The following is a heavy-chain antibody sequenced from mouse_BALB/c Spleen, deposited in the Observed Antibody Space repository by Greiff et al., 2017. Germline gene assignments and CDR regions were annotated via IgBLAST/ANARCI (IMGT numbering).Heavy chain of an antibody. CDR3: TREGYDYDGYYFDD. CDR2: ISSGGSYT. D-gene: IGHD2-4*01. CDR1: GFTFSSYT. V-gene: IGHV5-6-4*01. Sequence: DVKLVESGGGLVKPGGSLKLSCAASGFTFSSYTMSWVRQTPEKRLEWVATISSGGSYTYYPDSVKGRFTISRDNAKNNLYLQMSSLKSEDTAMYYCTREGYDYDGYYFDDWGQGTTLTVSS. J-gene: IGHJ2*01.